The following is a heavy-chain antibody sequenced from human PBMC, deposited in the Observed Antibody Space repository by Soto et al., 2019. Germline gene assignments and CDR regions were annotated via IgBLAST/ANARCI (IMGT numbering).Heavy chain of an antibody. CDR2: INHSGST. CDR1: GGSFSGYY. V-gene: IGHV4-34*01. D-gene: IGHD2-2*01. Sequence: QVQLQQWGAGLLKPSETLSLTCAVYGGSFSGYYWSWIRQPPGKGLEWIGEINHSGSTNYNPSLKSRVTISVDTSKNQFSLKLSSVTAADTAVYYCARDYRGIVVVPAAKSRWFDPWGQGTLVTVSS. J-gene: IGHJ5*02. CDR3: ARDYRGIVVVPAAKSRWFDP.